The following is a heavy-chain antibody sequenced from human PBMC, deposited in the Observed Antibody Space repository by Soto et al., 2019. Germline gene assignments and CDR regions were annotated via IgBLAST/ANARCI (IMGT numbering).Heavy chain of an antibody. J-gene: IGHJ6*02. V-gene: IGHV5-51*01. D-gene: IGHD2-15*01. CDR1: GYSFTSYW. CDR2: IYPGDSDT. CDR3: ARGGYCSGGSCYPTGYYYYYYGMDV. Sequence: GESLKISCKGSGYSFTSYWIGWVRQMPGKGLEWMGIIYPGDSDTRYSPSFQGQVTISADKSISTAYLQWSSLKASDTAMYYCARGGYCSGGSCYPTGYYYYYYGMDVWGQGTTVTVS.